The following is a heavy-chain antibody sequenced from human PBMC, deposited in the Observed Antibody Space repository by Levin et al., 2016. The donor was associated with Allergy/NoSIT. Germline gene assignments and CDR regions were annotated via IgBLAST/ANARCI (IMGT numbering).Heavy chain of an antibody. CDR1: GGSISGYY. D-gene: IGHD1-7*01. Sequence: SETLSLTCTVSGGSISGYYWSWIRQPPGKGLEWIGYVYDSGTTKYNPSLKSRVTMSEDKSNNQFSLKLSSVTAADTAVYFCVKLQTVMGTTFFDPWGQGTLVTVS. CDR3: VKLQTVMGTTFFDP. CDR2: VYDSGTT. J-gene: IGHJ5*02. V-gene: IGHV4-59*08.